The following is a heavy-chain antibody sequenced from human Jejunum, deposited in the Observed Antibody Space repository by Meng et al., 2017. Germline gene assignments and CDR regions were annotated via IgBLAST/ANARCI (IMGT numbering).Heavy chain of an antibody. CDR1: GGSISSSDW. Sequence: QVQLQESGPGLLKPSGTLSLTGGVSGGSISSSDWWSWVRQPPGKGLEWIGEIHHSGSTNYNPSLKSRVTISVDKSKNQFSLKLSSVTAADTAVYYCAREWSGSFRHFDYWGQGTLVTVSS. V-gene: IGHV4-4*02. D-gene: IGHD3-16*02. CDR3: AREWSGSFRHFDY. J-gene: IGHJ4*02. CDR2: IHHSGST.